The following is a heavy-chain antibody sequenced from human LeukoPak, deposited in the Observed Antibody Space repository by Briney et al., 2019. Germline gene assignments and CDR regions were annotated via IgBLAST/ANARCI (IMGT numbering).Heavy chain of an antibody. CDR3: ARHADGYSLPPPF. CDR1: GGSISSSGYY. Sequence: ETLSLTCTASGGSISSSGYYWGWIRQPPGKGLEWIASINYSGTTYYNPSLKSRVTISEDRSKNQFSLKLSSVTAADTAVYYCARHADGYSLPPPFWGQGTLVTVSS. CDR2: INYSGTT. D-gene: IGHD5-18*01. V-gene: IGHV4-39*01. J-gene: IGHJ4*02.